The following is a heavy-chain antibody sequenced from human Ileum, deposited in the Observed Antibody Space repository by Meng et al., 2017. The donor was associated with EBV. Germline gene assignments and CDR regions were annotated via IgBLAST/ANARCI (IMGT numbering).Heavy chain of an antibody. Sequence: QLQRGGAGLFKPSGTLSLPSPVYGGSFSGYYWAWIRQPPGKGLEWIGEINHSGSTNYNPSLKSRVTISVDTSKNQFSLKLSSVTAADTAVYYCARGNKVSDRGFDYWGQGTLVTVSS. V-gene: IGHV4-34*01. D-gene: IGHD3-10*01. CDR2: INHSGST. CDR1: GGSFSGYY. J-gene: IGHJ4*02. CDR3: ARGNKVSDRGFDY.